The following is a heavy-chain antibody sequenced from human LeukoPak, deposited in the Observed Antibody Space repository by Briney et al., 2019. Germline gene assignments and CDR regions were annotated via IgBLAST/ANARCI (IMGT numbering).Heavy chain of an antibody. CDR2: MFYSGTA. CDR3: ARHTDSSGWYRAWFDP. D-gene: IGHD6-19*01. Sequence: SETLSLTCTVSGGSISSSRHYWGWIRQPPGKGLEWIGSMFYSGTAYHNASLKSRVTISVDTSKNQFSLKVTSVTAADTAVYYCARHTDSSGWYRAWFDPWGQGTLVTVSS. J-gene: IGHJ5*02. CDR1: GGSISSSRHY. V-gene: IGHV4-39*01.